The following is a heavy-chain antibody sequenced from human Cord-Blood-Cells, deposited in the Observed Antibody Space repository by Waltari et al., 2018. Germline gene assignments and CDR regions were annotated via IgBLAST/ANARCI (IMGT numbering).Heavy chain of an antibody. D-gene: IGHD3-10*01. CDR3: ARDGTMVQGVNWFGP. CDR2: IYHSGST. J-gene: IGHJ5*02. V-gene: IGHV4-38-2*02. Sequence: KPSETLSLTCAVSGYSISSGYYWGWIRQPPGKGLEWIGSIYHSGSTCYNPSLKSRVTISVDTSKNQLSLKLSSVTAADAAVYYCARDGTMVQGVNWFGPWGQGTLVTVSS. CDR1: GYSISSGYY.